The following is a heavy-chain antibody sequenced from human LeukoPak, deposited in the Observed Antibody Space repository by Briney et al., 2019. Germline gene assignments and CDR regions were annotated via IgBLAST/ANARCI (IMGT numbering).Heavy chain of an antibody. J-gene: IGHJ4*02. Sequence: PSETLSLTCTVFGVSVTTSGYYGAWIRQPPGRGLEWIGIISYSGITYYKPSLRGRVTISGDTAKNQFSLKLSSVTAADTAVYYCARHNDYASLMDVWGQGTLVTVSS. V-gene: IGHV4-39*01. D-gene: IGHD2-2*01. CDR2: ISYSGIT. CDR1: GVSVTTSGYY. CDR3: ARHNDYASLMDV.